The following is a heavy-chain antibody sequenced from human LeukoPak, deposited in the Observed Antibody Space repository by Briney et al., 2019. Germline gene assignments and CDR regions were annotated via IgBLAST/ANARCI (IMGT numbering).Heavy chain of an antibody. CDR3: AKDGEGRPAAA. Sequence: GGSLRLSCAASGFTFRSFAMSWVRQAPGKGLEWVSSISANGVSTYYADSVKGRFTISRGNSKNTLYLQMNSLRAEDTAVYYFAKDGEGRPAAAGGQEPLVPVSS. CDR1: GFTFRSFA. CDR2: ISANGVST. D-gene: IGHD2-2*01. V-gene: IGHV3-23*01. J-gene: IGHJ4*02.